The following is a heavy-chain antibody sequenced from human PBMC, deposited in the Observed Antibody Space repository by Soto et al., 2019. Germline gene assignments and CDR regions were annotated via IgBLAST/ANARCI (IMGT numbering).Heavy chain of an antibody. D-gene: IGHD2-2*02. V-gene: IGHV4-31*03. CDR3: AIDPRATVVYTFDI. Sequence: QVQLQESGPGLVKPSQTLSLTCTVSGGSVSSGGYYWSWIRQHPGKGLEWIGYIYYTGSTYYNPSLKSRVTISVDASKNQFSLKLSSVTAADTAMYYCAIDPRATVVYTFDIWGQGTEVTVSS. CDR1: GGSVSSGGYY. CDR2: IYYTGST. J-gene: IGHJ3*02.